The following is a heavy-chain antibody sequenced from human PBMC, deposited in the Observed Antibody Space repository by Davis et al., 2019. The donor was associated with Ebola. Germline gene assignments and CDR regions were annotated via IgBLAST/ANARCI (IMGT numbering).Heavy chain of an antibody. CDR3: AAYCGGDCGLDY. J-gene: IGHJ4*02. D-gene: IGHD2-21*02. V-gene: IGHV5-51*01. CDR2: ILLDDSDV. Sequence: GESLKISCKGSGYSSSNYWIAWVRQMPGKGLEWVGIILLDDSDVRYSPSFQGRVTISADKSSNTAYLQWSSLKASDTAMYFCAAYCGGDCGLDYWGQGTLVTVSS. CDR1: GYSSSNYW.